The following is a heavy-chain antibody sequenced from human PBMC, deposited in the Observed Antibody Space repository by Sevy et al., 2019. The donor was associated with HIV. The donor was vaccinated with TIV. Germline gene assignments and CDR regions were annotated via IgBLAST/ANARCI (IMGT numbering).Heavy chain of an antibody. J-gene: IGHJ6*02. CDR1: GLPFSRLG. V-gene: IGHV3-30*18. D-gene: IGHD6-13*01. Sequence: GGSLRLSCVASGLPFSRLGMHWVRQAPCRGLEWVAIISNDGSDKEYADSVKGRFTISRDNSKDMLYLQMNSLRLEDTAVYYCANSRGKYDGSSWLYYHYAVDVWGQGTTVTVSS. CDR3: ANSRGKYDGSSWLYYHYAVDV. CDR2: ISNDGSDK.